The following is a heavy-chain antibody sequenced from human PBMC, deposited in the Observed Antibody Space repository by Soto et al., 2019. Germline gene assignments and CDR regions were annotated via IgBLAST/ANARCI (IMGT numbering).Heavy chain of an antibody. V-gene: IGHV4-59*08. J-gene: IGHJ4*02. D-gene: IGHD5-18*01. CDR2: IYYSGST. Sequence: PSETLSLTCTVSGGSISSYYGSWIRQPPGKGLEWIGYIYYSGSTNYNPSLKSRVTISVDTSKNQFSLKLSTVTAADTAVYYCAFFSGYSYGHHFDYWGQGTLVTVS. CDR1: GGSISSYY. CDR3: AFFSGYSYGHHFDY.